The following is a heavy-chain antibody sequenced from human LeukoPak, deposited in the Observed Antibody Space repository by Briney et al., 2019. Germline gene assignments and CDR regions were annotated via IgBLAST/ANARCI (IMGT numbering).Heavy chain of an antibody. V-gene: IGHV3-7*03. Sequence: GGSLRLSCAASGFSFSSYWMNWVRQAPGKGLEWMANIKQDGSEKYYADSVKGRFTISRDNSKNTLYLQMNSLRAEDTAVYYCAKGHCSSTSCLSSAEYFQHWGQGTLVTVSS. CDR3: AKGHCSSTSCLSSAEYFQH. J-gene: IGHJ1*01. D-gene: IGHD2-2*01. CDR2: IKQDGSEK. CDR1: GFSFSSYW.